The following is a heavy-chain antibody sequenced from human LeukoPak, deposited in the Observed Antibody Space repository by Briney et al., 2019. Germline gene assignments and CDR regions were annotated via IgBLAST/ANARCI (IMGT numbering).Heavy chain of an antibody. D-gene: IGHD6-13*01. Sequence: GGSLRLSCAASGFTFSDYWMHWVRQAPGKGLVWVSRINRDGSSTSYADSVKGRFTISRDNAKNTLSLQMNSLRAEDTAVYYCARDRSISAAGDTYWGQGTLVTVSS. V-gene: IGHV3-74*01. J-gene: IGHJ4*02. CDR3: ARDRSISAAGDTY. CDR2: INRDGSST. CDR1: GFTFSDYW.